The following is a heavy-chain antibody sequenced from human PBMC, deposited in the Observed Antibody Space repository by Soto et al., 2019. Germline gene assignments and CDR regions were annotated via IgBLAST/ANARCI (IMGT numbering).Heavy chain of an antibody. CDR1: GFTFSTYA. V-gene: IGHV3-30*04. CDR2: ISYDGSYK. Sequence: QVHLVESGGGVVQPGRSLRLSCAASGFTFSTYAMHWVRQAPGKALEWVAVISYDGSYKYYADSVKGRFTISRDNSKNLLYLQMNSLGAEDTAVYYCVRVQSKGAYTNDRGYHYYGMDVWGQGTTVTVSS. D-gene: IGHD1-1*01. J-gene: IGHJ6*02. CDR3: VRVQSKGAYTNDRGYHYYGMDV.